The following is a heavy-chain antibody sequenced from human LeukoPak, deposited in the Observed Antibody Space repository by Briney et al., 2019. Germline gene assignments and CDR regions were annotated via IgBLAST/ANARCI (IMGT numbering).Heavy chain of an antibody. V-gene: IGHV3-30-3*01. CDR3: AMGSGTSYYKPPDY. J-gene: IGHJ4*02. Sequence: PGGSLRLSCAASGFTFSSYAMHWVRQAPGKGLEWVAVISYDGSNKYYADSVKGRFTISRDNSRNTLYLQMNSLRAEDTAVYYCAMGSGTSYYKPPDYWGQGTLVTVSS. CDR1: GFTFSSYA. D-gene: IGHD2-2*02. CDR2: ISYDGSNK.